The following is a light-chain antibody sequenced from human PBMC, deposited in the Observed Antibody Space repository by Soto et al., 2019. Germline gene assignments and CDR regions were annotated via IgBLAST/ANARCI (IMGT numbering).Light chain of an antibody. J-gene: IGLJ1*01. V-gene: IGLV1-40*01. CDR3: QSYDSSLSGSEV. CDR2: GNG. CDR1: SSNIGAGHD. Sequence: QSVLTQPPSVSGAPGQRVTISCTWSSSNIGAGHDVHWYQHLPGTAPKLLIYGNGNRPSGVPDRFSGSKSGTSASLAITGLQTEDEADYCCQSYDSSLSGSEVFGTGTKVTVL.